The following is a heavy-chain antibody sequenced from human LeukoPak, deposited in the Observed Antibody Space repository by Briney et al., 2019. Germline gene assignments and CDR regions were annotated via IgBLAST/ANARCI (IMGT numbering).Heavy chain of an antibody. V-gene: IGHV3-30*18. Sequence: GGSLRLSCAASGFTFSSYVMHWVRQAPGKGLEWVAVISYDGSNKYYADSVKGRFTISRDNSKSTLYLQMNSLRPEDTSVYYCAKTGSGWYFDYWGQGTLVTVSS. CDR1: GFTFSSYV. D-gene: IGHD6-19*01. J-gene: IGHJ4*02. CDR3: AKTGSGWYFDY. CDR2: ISYDGSNK.